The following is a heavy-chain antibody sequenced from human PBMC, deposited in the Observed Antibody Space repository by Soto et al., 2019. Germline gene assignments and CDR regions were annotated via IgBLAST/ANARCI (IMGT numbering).Heavy chain of an antibody. CDR2: INPNSGGT. V-gene: IGHV1-2*04. CDR1: GYTFTGYY. Sequence: ASVKVSCKASGYTFTGYYMHWVRQAPGQGLEWMGWINPNSGGTNYAQKFQGWVTMTRDTSISTAYMELSRLRSDDTAVYYCARGYSYGYWFDPWGKGTLVTVSS. D-gene: IGHD5-18*01. CDR3: ARGYSYGYWFDP. J-gene: IGHJ5*02.